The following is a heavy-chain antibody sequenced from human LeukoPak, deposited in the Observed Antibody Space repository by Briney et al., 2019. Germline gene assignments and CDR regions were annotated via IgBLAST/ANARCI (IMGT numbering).Heavy chain of an antibody. CDR1: GGSISSSSYN. J-gene: IGHJ3*02. Sequence: SETLSLTCTVSGGSISSSSYNWGWIRQPPGKGLEWIGSIYYSGSTYYNPSLKSRVTISVDTSKNQFSLKLSSVTAADTAVYYCARPVGSDAFDIWGQGTMVTVSS. V-gene: IGHV4-39*01. CDR3: ARPVGSDAFDI. CDR2: IYYSGST. D-gene: IGHD1-1*01.